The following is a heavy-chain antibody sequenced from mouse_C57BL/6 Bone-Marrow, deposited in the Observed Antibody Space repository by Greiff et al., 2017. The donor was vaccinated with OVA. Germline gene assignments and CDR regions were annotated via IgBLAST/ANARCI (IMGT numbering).Heavy chain of an antibody. V-gene: IGHV1-50*01. CDR2: IDPSDSYT. CDR3: AREDFYWYFDV. CDR1: GYTFTSYW. Sequence: QVQLQQPGAELVKPGASVKLSCKASGYTFTSYWMQWVKQRPGQGLEWTGEIDPSDSYTNYNQKFKGKATLTVDTSSSTAYMQLSSLTSEDSAVYYCAREDFYWYFDVWGTGTTVTVSS. J-gene: IGHJ1*03.